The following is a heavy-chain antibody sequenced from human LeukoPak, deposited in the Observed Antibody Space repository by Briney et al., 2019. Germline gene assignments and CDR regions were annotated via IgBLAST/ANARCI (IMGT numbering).Heavy chain of an antibody. CDR1: GFTFGDYA. Sequence: GGSLRLSCTASGFTFGDYAMSWVRQAPGKGLEWVGFIRGKAYGGTTEYAASVKGRFIISRDDSKSIAYLQMNSLKTEDTAVYYCTRARYYDSSGEYYFDYWGQGTLVTVSS. CDR2: IRGKAYGGTT. V-gene: IGHV3-49*04. J-gene: IGHJ4*02. D-gene: IGHD3-22*01. CDR3: TRARYYDSSGEYYFDY.